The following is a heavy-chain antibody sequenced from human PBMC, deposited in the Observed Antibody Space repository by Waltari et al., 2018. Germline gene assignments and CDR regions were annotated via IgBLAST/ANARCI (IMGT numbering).Heavy chain of an antibody. Sequence: VQLVESGGGLVKPGGSLRLSCAASGFTFSNAWMSWVRQAPGKGLEWIGSIYYSGSTYYNPSLKSRVTISVDTSKNQFSLKLSSVTAADTAVYYCARSAAAGPGDYWGQGTLVTVSS. CDR3: ARSAAAGPGDY. D-gene: IGHD6-13*01. CDR2: IYYSGST. J-gene: IGHJ4*02. V-gene: IGHV4-59*05. CDR1: GFTFSNAW.